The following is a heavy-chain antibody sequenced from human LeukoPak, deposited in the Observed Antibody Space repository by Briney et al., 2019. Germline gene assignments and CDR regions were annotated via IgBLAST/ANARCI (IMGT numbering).Heavy chain of an antibody. Sequence: SVKVSCKASGYTFTGYYMHWVRQAPGQGLEWMGRINPNSGGTNYAQKFQGRVTMTRDTSISTAYMAVSRLRSDDTAVYYCARGLGWYVYWFDPWGQGTLVTVSS. CDR1: GYTFTGYY. J-gene: IGHJ5*02. CDR2: INPNSGGT. D-gene: IGHD6-19*01. CDR3: ARGLGWYVYWFDP. V-gene: IGHV1-2*06.